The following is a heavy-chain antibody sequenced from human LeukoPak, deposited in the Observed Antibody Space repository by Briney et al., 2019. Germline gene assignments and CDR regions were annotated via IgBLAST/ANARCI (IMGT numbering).Heavy chain of an antibody. CDR3: GRGDPSVCSNYCAR. J-gene: IGHJ4*02. V-gene: IGHV4-38-2*02. D-gene: IGHD1-7*01. CDR1: GYSIGSGYY. CDR2: IYHTGDT. Sequence: SETLSLTCTVSGYSIGSGYYWGWIRQPPGEGLDWIGNIYHTGDTYYNPSLKSRVTISLDTSKNQFSLKLSSVTAADTALYYCGRGDPSVCSNYCARGGQETLVTVSS.